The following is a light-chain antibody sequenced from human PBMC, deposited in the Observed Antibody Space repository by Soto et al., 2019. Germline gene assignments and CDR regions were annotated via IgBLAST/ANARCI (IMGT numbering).Light chain of an antibody. J-gene: IGKJ2*01. Sequence: DIVMTQSSLSWPVTPGEAASISCRSSQSLFSSEDGNTYLDWYLQKPGQSPQLLIYTLSYRASGIPDRFRGSGSDTEFTLKISRVEAEDVGVYYCMQRIKFPYTFGQGTKLEI. V-gene: IGKV2-40*01. CDR3: MQRIKFPYT. CDR2: TLS. CDR1: QSLFSSEDGNTY.